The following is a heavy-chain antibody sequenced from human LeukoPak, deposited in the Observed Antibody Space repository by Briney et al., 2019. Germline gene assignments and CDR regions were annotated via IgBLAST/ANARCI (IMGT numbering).Heavy chain of an antibody. D-gene: IGHD5-18*01. CDR1: GFTFSSYG. CDR3: AKVGYSYGGGMDV. CDR2: IHYDGSNK. Sequence: GGSLRLSCAASGFTFSSYGMHWVRQAPGKGLEWVAIIHYDGSNKHYADSMKGRFTISRDNSKNTLYLQMNSLRAEDTAVYYCAKVGYSYGGGMDVWGQGTTVTVSS. J-gene: IGHJ6*02. V-gene: IGHV3-30*02.